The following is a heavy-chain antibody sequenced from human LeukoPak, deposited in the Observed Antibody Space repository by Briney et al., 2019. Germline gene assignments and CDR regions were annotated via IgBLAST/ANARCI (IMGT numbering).Heavy chain of an antibody. J-gene: IGHJ5*02. CDR2: IYTSGST. CDR3: AREARTENWFDP. Sequence: SETLSLTCTVSGGSISSYYWSWIRQPAGKGLEWIGCIYTSGSTNYNPSLKSRVTMSVDTSKNQFSLKLSSVTAADTAVYYCAREARTENWFDPWGQGTLVTVSS. V-gene: IGHV4-4*07. D-gene: IGHD2-2*01. CDR1: GGSISSYY.